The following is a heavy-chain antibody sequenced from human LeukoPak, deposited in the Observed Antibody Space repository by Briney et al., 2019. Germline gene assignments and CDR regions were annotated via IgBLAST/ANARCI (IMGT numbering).Heavy chain of an antibody. D-gene: IGHD2-15*01. J-gene: IGHJ3*02. CDR1: GFTFSSYA. Sequence: GGSLRLSCAASGFTFSSYAMTWVRQAPGKGLEWVSAISGSGGSTYYADPVKGRFTISRDNSKNTLYLQMNSLRAEDTAVYYCAKGNGYCSGGSCYSHDAFDIWGQGTMVTVSS. CDR2: ISGSGGST. CDR3: AKGNGYCSGGSCYSHDAFDI. V-gene: IGHV3-23*01.